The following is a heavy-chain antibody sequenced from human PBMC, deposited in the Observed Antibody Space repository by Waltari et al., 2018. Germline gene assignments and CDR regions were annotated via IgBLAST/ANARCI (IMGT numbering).Heavy chain of an antibody. Sequence: QVQLVQSGVEVKKPGASVKVSCKASGYTFTGYYMHWVRQAPGQGLEWMGRINPNSGGTNETQKCTGMVTLTGDTPISTADMERGRLRSTDTAVYYCARDLSITSGYYGIDVWGQGTTVTVSS. D-gene: IGHD3-3*01. J-gene: IGHJ6*02. V-gene: IGHV1-2*06. CDR1: GYTFTGYY. CDR2: INPNSGGT. CDR3: ARDLSITSGYYGIDV.